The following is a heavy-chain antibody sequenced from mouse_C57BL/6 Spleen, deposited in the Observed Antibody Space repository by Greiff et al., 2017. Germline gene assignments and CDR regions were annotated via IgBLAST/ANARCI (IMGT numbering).Heavy chain of an antibody. Sequence: QVQLQQSGAELVKPGASVKISCKASGYAFSSYWMNWVKQRPGKGLEWIGQIYPGDGDTNYNGKFKGKATLTADKSSSTAYMQLSSLTSEDSAVYFCARPMIRYAMDYWGQGTSVTVSS. CDR2: IYPGDGDT. CDR3: ARPMIRYAMDY. V-gene: IGHV1-80*01. CDR1: GYAFSSYW. J-gene: IGHJ4*01. D-gene: IGHD2-4*01.